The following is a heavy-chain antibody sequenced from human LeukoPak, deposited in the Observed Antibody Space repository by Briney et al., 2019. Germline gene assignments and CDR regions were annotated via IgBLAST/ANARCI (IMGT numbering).Heavy chain of an antibody. J-gene: IGHJ4*02. CDR1: GFTFSSYS. Sequence: PGRSLRLSCATSGFTFSSYSMQWVRQAPGKGLEWVAVIWVDGSKKFYADSVEGRFTISRDDSKSTSYLQMNSLRAEDTAVYYCARDQGYCSGGRCHSHFDYWGQGTLVTVSS. D-gene: IGHD2-15*01. V-gene: IGHV3-33*01. CDR2: IWVDGSKK. CDR3: ARDQGYCSGGRCHSHFDY.